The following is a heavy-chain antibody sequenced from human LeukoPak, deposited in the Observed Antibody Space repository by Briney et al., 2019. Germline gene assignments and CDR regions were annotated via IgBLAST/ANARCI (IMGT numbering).Heavy chain of an antibody. V-gene: IGHV4-59*01. J-gene: IGHJ5*02. D-gene: IGHD4-17*01. CDR2: IYYTGST. Sequence: KPSETLSLTCTVSGGSISGYYWSWIRQPPGKGREGIGYIYYTGSTNYNPSLKSRVIISVDTSKNQFSLKVGSVTAADTAVYYCVRSKSGTYGWFDPWGQGTLVTVSS. CDR3: VRSKSGTYGWFDP. CDR1: GGSISGYY.